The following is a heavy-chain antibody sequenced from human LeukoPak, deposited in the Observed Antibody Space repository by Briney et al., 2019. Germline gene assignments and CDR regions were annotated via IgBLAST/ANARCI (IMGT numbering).Heavy chain of an antibody. CDR1: GGSISSSSYY. CDR3: APQVPYSSSGEAAYFDY. V-gene: IGHV4-39*07. J-gene: IGHJ4*02. Sequence: PSETLSLTCTVSGGSISSSSYYWGWIRQPPGKGLEWIGSIYYSGSTYYNPSLKSRVTISVDRSKNQFSLKLSSVTAADTAVYYCAPQVPYSSSGEAAYFDYWGQGTLVTVSS. D-gene: IGHD6-13*01. CDR2: IYYSGST.